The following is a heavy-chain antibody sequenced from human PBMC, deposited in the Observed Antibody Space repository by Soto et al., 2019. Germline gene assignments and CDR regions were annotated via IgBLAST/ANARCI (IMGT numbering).Heavy chain of an antibody. CDR1: NVSISSSY. Sequence: SSETLSLTCSVSNVSISSSYWNWLRQAPGKGLEWIGFVYYTGTIKYNPSLKSRVTISVDTSRNEFSLRLTSVTTADTAFYFCARDFAGRGPFDPWGPGTLVTV. D-gene: IGHD1-26*01. CDR2: VYYTGTI. V-gene: IGHV4-59*01. CDR3: ARDFAGRGPFDP. J-gene: IGHJ5*01.